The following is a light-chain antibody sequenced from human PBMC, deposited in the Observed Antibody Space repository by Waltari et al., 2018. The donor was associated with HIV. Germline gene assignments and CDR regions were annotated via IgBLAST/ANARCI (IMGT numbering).Light chain of an antibody. CDR3: HQRSSWPLT. Sequence: EIVLTQSPATLSLSPGESATLSCRASQSVSSYLAWYPQKPGQAPRLLIYGASSRATGIPARFSGSGSGTDFTLTISSLEPGDFGVYYCHQRSSWPLTFGQGTRLEIK. CDR2: GAS. V-gene: IGKV3-11*01. CDR1: QSVSSY. J-gene: IGKJ5*01.